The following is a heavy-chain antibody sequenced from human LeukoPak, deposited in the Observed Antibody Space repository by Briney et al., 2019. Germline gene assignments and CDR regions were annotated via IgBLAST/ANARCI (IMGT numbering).Heavy chain of an antibody. CDR3: ARDGDGYNLDY. CDR1: GFTSSYG. D-gene: IGHD5-24*01. J-gene: IGHJ4*02. V-gene: IGHV3-33*01. CDR2: IWYDGSNK. Sequence: GSLRLSCAASGFTSSYGFPWVRQAPGKGLEWGAVIWYDGSNKYYTDSVKGRFTISRDNSKNTVYLQMNSLRAEDTAVYYCARDGDGYNLDYWGQGTLVTVSS.